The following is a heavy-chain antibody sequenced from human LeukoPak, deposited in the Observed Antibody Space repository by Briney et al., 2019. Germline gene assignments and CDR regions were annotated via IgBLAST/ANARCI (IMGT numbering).Heavy chain of an antibody. CDR1: GFTFSSYE. CDR2: INHSGST. J-gene: IGHJ4*02. V-gene: IGHV4-34*01. D-gene: IGHD4-23*01. Sequence: GSLRLSCAASGFTFSSYEMNWVRQPPGKGLKWIGEINHSGSTNYNPSLKSRVTISVDTSKNQFSLKLSSVTAADTAVYYCASGGNPCYWGQGTLVTVSS. CDR3: ASGGNPCY.